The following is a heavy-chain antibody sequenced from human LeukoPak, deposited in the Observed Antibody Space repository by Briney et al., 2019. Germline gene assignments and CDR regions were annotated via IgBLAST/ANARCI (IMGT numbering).Heavy chain of an antibody. J-gene: IGHJ4*02. CDR3: AREGYGSGNYPIDF. V-gene: IGHV3-21*03. D-gene: IGHD3-10*01. Sequence: GGSLRLSCAASGFTFSSYYMNWVRQAPGKGLDWVSSITSSSDYIYYADSVKDRFTISRDNANNSLYLQMNSLRDEDTAVYYCAREGYGSGNYPIDFWGQGTLVTVSS. CDR2: ITSSSDYI. CDR1: GFTFSSYY.